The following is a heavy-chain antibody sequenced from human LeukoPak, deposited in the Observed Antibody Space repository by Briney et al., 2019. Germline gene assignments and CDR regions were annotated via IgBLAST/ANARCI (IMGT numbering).Heavy chain of an antibody. D-gene: IGHD5-18*01. CDR1: GGSFSGYY. CDR3: ARGAGRGYSYDY. Sequence: SETLSLTCAVYGGSFSGYYWSWIRQPPGKGLEWIGEINHSGSTNYNPSLKSRVTISVDTSKNQFSLKLSSVTAADTAVYYCARGAGRGYSYDYWGQGTLVTVSS. CDR2: INHSGST. J-gene: IGHJ4*02. V-gene: IGHV4-34*01.